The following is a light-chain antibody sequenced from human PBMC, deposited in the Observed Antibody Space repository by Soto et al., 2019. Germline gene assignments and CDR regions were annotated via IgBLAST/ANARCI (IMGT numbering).Light chain of an antibody. CDR1: SSNIGSNI. CDR3: AAWDDSLNGHVV. Sequence: QSVLTQPPSASGTPGQRVTISCSGSSSNIGSNIVNWYQQLPGTAPKLLMYNNNQRPSGVPDRFSGSKSGTSASLAISGLQSEDEADYYCAAWDDSLNGHVVFGGGTKLTVL. V-gene: IGLV1-44*01. CDR2: NNN. J-gene: IGLJ2*01.